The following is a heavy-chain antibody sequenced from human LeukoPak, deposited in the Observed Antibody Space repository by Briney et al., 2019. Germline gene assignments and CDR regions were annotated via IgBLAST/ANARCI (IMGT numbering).Heavy chain of an antibody. V-gene: IGHV3-21*04. J-gene: IGHJ3*02. CDR2: ISSSSSYI. D-gene: IGHD3-3*01. Sequence: GGSLRLSCAASGFTVSSNYMSWVRQAPGKGLEWVSSISSSSSYIYYADSVKGRFTISRDNAKNSLYLQMNSLRAEDMALYYCAKAMRNDPSFWSGLDAFDIWGQGTMVTVSS. CDR1: GFTVSSNY. CDR3: AKAMRNDPSFWSGLDAFDI.